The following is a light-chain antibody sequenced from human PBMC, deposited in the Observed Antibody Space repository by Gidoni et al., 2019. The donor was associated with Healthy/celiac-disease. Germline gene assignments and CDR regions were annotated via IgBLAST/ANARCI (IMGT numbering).Light chain of an antibody. CDR2: GAS. CDR1: QSVSSSY. Sequence: EIVLTQSPGTLSLSPGERATLSCRASQSVSSSYLAWYRQTPGQAPRLLIYGASSRATGIPDRFSGSWSGTDFTLTISRLEPEDFAVYYCQQYGSSPLTFGGGTKVEIK. CDR3: QQYGSSPLT. J-gene: IGKJ4*01. V-gene: IGKV3-20*01.